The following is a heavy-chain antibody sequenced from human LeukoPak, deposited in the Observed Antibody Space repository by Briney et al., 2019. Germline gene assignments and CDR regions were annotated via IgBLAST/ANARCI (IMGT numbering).Heavy chain of an antibody. CDR3: ARTPQWLLYLDY. CDR2: ISAYNGNT. D-gene: IGHD3-3*01. CDR1: GYTFTGYY. Sequence: ASVKVSCKASGYTFTGYYMHWVRQAPGQGLEWMGWISAYNGNTNYAQKLQGRVTMTTDTSTSTAYMELRSLRSDDTAVYYCARTPQWLLYLDYWGQGTLVTVSS. J-gene: IGHJ4*02. V-gene: IGHV1-18*04.